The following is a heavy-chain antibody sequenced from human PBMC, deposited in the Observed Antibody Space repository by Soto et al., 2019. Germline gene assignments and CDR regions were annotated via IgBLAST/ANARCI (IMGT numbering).Heavy chain of an antibody. Sequence: GGSLRLSCAASGFTFSSYAMSWVRQAPGKGLEWVSTISGRGGRTYSADSVKGRFTISRDNSKNALYLQLNSLKAEDTAVYYCAKDRSQGAVAGTSDFDYWGRGTLVTVSS. D-gene: IGHD6-19*01. CDR2: ISGRGGRT. J-gene: IGHJ4*02. CDR1: GFTFSSYA. V-gene: IGHV3-23*01. CDR3: AKDRSQGAVAGTSDFDY.